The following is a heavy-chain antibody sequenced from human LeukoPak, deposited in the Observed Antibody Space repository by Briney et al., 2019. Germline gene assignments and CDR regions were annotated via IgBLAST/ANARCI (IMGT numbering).Heavy chain of an antibody. Sequence: SVKVFCRASGGTFSSYAISWVRQAPGQGLEWMGGIIPIFGTANYAQKFQGRVTITADESTSTAYMELSSLRSEDTAVYYCATDWDTAMGDAFDIWGQGTMVTVSS. D-gene: IGHD5-18*01. CDR3: ATDWDTAMGDAFDI. J-gene: IGHJ3*02. CDR2: IIPIFGTA. CDR1: GGTFSSYA. V-gene: IGHV1-69*01.